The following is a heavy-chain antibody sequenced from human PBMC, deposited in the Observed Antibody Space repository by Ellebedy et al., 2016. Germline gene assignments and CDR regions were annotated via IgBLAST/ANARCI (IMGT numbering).Heavy chain of an antibody. V-gene: IGHV1-18*04. Sequence: ASVKVSCXASVYTFTPFSITWVRQVPGQGLEWMGFVNTFSGNTKFAQKFQGRVSMTTDSSTHTAYMDLRSLRSDDTAMYYCAKTSGWGYGENWGQGTLGTVSS. J-gene: IGHJ4*02. CDR3: AKTSGWGYGEN. D-gene: IGHD3-10*01. CDR1: VYTFTPFS. CDR2: VNTFSGNT.